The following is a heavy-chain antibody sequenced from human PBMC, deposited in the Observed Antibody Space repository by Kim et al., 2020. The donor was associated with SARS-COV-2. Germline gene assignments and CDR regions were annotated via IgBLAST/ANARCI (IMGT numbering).Heavy chain of an antibody. Sequence: GGSLRLSCAASGFTFSSYGMHWVRQAPGKGLEWVAVIWYDGSNKYYADSVKGRFTISRDNSKNTLYLQMNSLRAEDTAVYYCAKAAIPRYSSSWFDYWGQGTLVTVSS. D-gene: IGHD6-13*01. J-gene: IGHJ4*02. V-gene: IGHV3-33*06. CDR2: IWYDGSNK. CDR1: GFTFSSYG. CDR3: AKAAIPRYSSSWFDY.